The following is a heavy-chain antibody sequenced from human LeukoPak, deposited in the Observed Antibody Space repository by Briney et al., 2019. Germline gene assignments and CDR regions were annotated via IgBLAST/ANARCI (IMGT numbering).Heavy chain of an antibody. CDR3: ARGLIPNPYYFDY. J-gene: IGHJ4*02. CDR2: ISYDGCNK. CDR1: GFTFSSYA. D-gene: IGHD2-21*01. Sequence: GGSLRLSCAASGFTFSSYAMHWVRQAPGKGLEWVAVISYDGCNKYYADSVKGRFTISRDNSKNTLYLQMNSLRAEDTAVYYCARGLIPNPYYFDYWGQGTLVTVSS. V-gene: IGHV3-30-3*01.